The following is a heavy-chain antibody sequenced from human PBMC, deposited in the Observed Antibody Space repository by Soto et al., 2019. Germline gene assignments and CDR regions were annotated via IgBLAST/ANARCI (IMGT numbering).Heavy chain of an antibody. CDR2: ISRDGRST. Sequence: GGSRRLSCSASGFTFSMHSMHWVRQTPGKALEYVSAISRDGRSTFYADSVKGRFTISRDNSKNTLYLRMNSLRSDDTAVYYCVKEANPFINTLVVLIFDYWGQGT. D-gene: IGHD3-22*01. CDR1: GFTFSMHS. J-gene: IGHJ4*02. V-gene: IGHV3-64D*08. CDR3: VKEANPFINTLVVLIFDY.